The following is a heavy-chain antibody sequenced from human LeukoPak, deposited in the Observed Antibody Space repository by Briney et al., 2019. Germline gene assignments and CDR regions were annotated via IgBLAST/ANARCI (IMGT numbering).Heavy chain of an antibody. V-gene: IGHV3-7*01. J-gene: IGHJ4*02. D-gene: IGHD5-12*01. CDR2: INQGGSVR. CDR1: GFTFRSYW. Sequence: PGGSLRLSCAASGFTFRSYWMSWVRQAPGRGLEWVANINQGGSVRYYIDSVKGRFTISRDDAKNSLYVQMNSLRDEDTAVYYCARVEYSGWNLEYWGQGTLVTVSS. CDR3: ARVEYSGWNLEY.